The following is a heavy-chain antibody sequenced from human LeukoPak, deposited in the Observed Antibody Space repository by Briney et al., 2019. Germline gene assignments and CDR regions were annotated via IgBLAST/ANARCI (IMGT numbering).Heavy chain of an antibody. D-gene: IGHD3-22*01. V-gene: IGHV1-69*06. CDR3: AYYYDSSGYYERYYFDY. J-gene: IGHJ4*02. CDR2: IIPIFGTA. CDR1: GGTFSSYA. Sequence: SVKVSCKASGGTFSSYAISWVRQAPGQGLEWMGRIIPIFGTANYAQKFQGRVTITADKSTSTAYMELSSLRSEDTAVYYCAYYYDSSGYYERYYFDYWDQGTLVTVSS.